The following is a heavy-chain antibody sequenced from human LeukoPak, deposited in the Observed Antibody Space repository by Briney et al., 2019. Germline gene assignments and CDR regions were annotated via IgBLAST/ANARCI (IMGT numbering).Heavy chain of an antibody. CDR3: ASAYSGYAGFDP. CDR1: GFTFSSYG. V-gene: IGHV3-21*01. CDR2: ISSTSSYI. Sequence: GGSPRLSCAASGFTFSSYGMNWVRQAPGEGLEWVSFISSTSSYIYYADSVKGRFTISRDNAKNSLYLQMNSLRAEDTAVYYCASAYSGYAGFDPWGQGTLVTVSS. J-gene: IGHJ5*02. D-gene: IGHD5-12*01.